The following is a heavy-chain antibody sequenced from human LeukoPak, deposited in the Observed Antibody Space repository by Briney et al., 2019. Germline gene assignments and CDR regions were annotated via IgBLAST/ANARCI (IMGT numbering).Heavy chain of an antibody. V-gene: IGHV3-30-3*01. D-gene: IGHD3-16*01. CDR1: GFTFSSYT. CDR2: ISYDGSNK. CDR3: ETQKLWGGWGPRGYAFDI. J-gene: IGHJ3*02. Sequence: GTSLRLSCAASGFTFSSYTMHWVRQAPGKGLEWVAVISYDGSNKYYADSVKGRFTISRDNSKNTLYLQMNSLRAEDTALYYCETQKLWGGWGPRGYAFDIWGQGTRVTVFS.